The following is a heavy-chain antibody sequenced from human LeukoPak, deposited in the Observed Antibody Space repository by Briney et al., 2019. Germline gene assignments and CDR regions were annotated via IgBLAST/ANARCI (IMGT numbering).Heavy chain of an antibody. CDR2: IYYSGST. CDR1: GGSISSGDYY. D-gene: IGHD3-3*01. V-gene: IGHV4-30-4*08. J-gene: IGHJ3*02. CDR3: ASRRITIFGVASNDAFDI. Sequence: SETLSLTCTVSGGSISSGDYYWSWIRQPPGKGREWIGYIYYSGSTYYNPSLKSRVTISVDTSKNQFSLKLSSATAADTAVYSCASRRITIFGVASNDAFDIWGQGTMVTVSS.